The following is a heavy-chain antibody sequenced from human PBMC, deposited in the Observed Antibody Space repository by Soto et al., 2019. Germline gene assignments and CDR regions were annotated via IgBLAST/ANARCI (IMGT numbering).Heavy chain of an antibody. CDR2: INAGNGNT. J-gene: IGHJ4*02. V-gene: IGHV1-3*01. CDR3: ARGVRYCSSTSCDYY. CDR1: GYTFTSYA. Sequence: QVQLVQSGAEVKKPGASVKVSCKASGYTFTSYAMHWVRQAPGQRLEWMGWINAGNGNTKYSQKFQGRVTITRDPSAGTAYRELSSLRSEDTAVYYCARGVRYCSSTSCDYYWGQGTLVTVSS. D-gene: IGHD2-2*01.